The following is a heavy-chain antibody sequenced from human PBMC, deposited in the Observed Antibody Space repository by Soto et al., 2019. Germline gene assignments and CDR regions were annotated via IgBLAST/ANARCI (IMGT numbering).Heavy chain of an antibody. CDR3: SRHTEYCSSTSCHWDYCMDV. CDR1: GYSFTSYW. V-gene: IGHV5-51*01. J-gene: IGHJ6*02. Sequence: PGESLKIPWNGSGYSFTSYWTGWVRQMPGKGLEGMGIIYPGDSDTRYSPSFQGQVTISADTSISTAYLQWSSLKAPDTAMYYCSRHTEYCSSTSCHWDYCMDVWGQGTTVTVSS. D-gene: IGHD2-2*01. CDR2: IYPGDSDT.